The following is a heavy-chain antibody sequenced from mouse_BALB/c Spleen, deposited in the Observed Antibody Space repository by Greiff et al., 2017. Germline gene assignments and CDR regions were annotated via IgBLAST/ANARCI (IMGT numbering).Heavy chain of an antibody. CDR2: INPSSGYT. CDR3: ARGDYYGSSYWYFDV. D-gene: IGHD1-1*01. J-gene: IGHJ1*01. Sequence: VQGVESGAELARPGASVKMSCKASGYTFTSYTMHWVKQRPGQGLEWIGYINPSSGYTNYNQKFKDKATLTADKSSSTAYMQLSSLTSEDSAVYYCARGDYYGSSYWYFDVWGAGTTVTVSS. CDR1: GYTFTSYT. V-gene: IGHV1-4*01.